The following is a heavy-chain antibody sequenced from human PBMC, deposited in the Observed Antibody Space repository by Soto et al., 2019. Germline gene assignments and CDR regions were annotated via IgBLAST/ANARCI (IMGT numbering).Heavy chain of an antibody. CDR1: GFTFSSYG. J-gene: IGHJ4*02. D-gene: IGHD6-19*01. V-gene: IGHV3-33*01. Sequence: QVQLVESGGGVVQPGRSLRLSCAASGFTFSSYGMHWVRQAPGKGLEWVAVIWYDGSNKYYADSVKGRFTISRDNSKNTLYLQMNSLRAEDTAVYYCAREATVAGIFDYWGKGTLVTVSS. CDR3: AREATVAGIFDY. CDR2: IWYDGSNK.